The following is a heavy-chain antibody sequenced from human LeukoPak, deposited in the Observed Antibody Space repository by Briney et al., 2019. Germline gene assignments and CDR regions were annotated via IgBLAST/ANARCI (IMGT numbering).Heavy chain of an antibody. V-gene: IGHV3-21*01. CDR3: ASTAGYCSSTSCYTYYYYYMDV. CDR1: GFTFSSYS. D-gene: IGHD2-2*02. CDR2: ISSSSSYI. Sequence: KTGGSLRLSCAASGFTFSSYSMNWVRQAPGKGLEWVSSISSSSSYIYYAHSVKGRFTISRGNAKNSLYLQMNSLRAEDTAVYYCASTAGYCSSTSCYTYYYYYMDVWGKGTTVTVSS. J-gene: IGHJ6*03.